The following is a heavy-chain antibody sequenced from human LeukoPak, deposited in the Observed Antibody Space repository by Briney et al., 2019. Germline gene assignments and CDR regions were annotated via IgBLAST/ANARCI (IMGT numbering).Heavy chain of an antibody. J-gene: IGHJ4*02. CDR2: VNPNNGGI. Sequence: ASVKVSCKASGDTLSSDAVNWVRQAPGQGLEWMGWVNPNNGGINYAQKFQGRVTMTRDTSIGTAYMELTRLTYDDTAVYYCARSYNDFRSGYASSFDYWGQGTLVTVS. V-gene: IGHV1-2*02. D-gene: IGHD3-3*01. CDR3: ARSYNDFRSGYASSFDY. CDR1: GDTLSSDA.